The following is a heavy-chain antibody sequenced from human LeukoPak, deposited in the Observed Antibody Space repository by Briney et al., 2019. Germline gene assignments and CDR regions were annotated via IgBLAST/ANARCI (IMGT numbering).Heavy chain of an antibody. V-gene: IGHV3-23*01. Sequence: PGGSLRLSCAASGFTFSSYAMSWVRQGPGKGLEWVSVISGSGGSTYYADSVKGRFTISRDNSKNTLYLQMNSLRAEDTAVYYCARHGSGSYWTFIYWGQGTLVTVSS. CDR3: ARHGSGSYWTFIY. J-gene: IGHJ4*02. CDR2: ISGSGGST. CDR1: GFTFSSYA. D-gene: IGHD3-10*01.